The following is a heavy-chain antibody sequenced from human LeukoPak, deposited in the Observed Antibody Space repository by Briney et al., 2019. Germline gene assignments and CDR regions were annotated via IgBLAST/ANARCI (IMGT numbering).Heavy chain of an antibody. CDR1: GYTLTELS. CDR2: FDPEDGET. V-gene: IGHV1-24*01. J-gene: IGHJ4*02. CDR3: ATNYYDSSGPRFDY. Sequence: ASVKVSCKVSGYTLTELSMHWVRQAPGNGLEWIGGFDPEDGETIYAQKFQGRVTMTEDTSTDTAYMELSSLRSEDTAVYYCATNYYDSSGPRFDYWGQGTLVTVSS. D-gene: IGHD3-22*01.